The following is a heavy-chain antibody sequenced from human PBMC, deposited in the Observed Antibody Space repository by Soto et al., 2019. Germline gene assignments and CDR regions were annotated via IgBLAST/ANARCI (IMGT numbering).Heavy chain of an antibody. CDR1: GFTFSDSY. CDR3: AREKQLWSFNYYYYGMDV. CDR2: ISSSSSYT. Sequence: GGSLRLSCAASGFTFSDSYMSWIRQAPGKGLEWVSYISSSSSYTSYADSVKGRFTISRGNAKNSLYLRMNSLRAEDTAVYYCAREKQLWSFNYYYYGMDVWGQGT. V-gene: IGHV3-11*06. D-gene: IGHD5-18*01. J-gene: IGHJ6*02.